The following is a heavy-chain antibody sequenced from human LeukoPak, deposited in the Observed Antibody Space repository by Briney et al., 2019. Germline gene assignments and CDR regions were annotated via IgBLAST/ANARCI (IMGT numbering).Heavy chain of an antibody. J-gene: IGHJ5*02. CDR2: INHSGST. V-gene: IGHV4-34*01. Sequence: MSSETLSLTCAVYGGSFSGYYWSWIRQPPGKGLEWIGEINHSGSTNYNPSLKSRVTISVDTSKNQFSLRLSSVTAADTAVYYCARLRYCSGTSCYWFDPWGQGTLVTVSS. CDR3: ARLRYCSGTSCYWFDP. CDR1: GGSFSGYY. D-gene: IGHD2-2*01.